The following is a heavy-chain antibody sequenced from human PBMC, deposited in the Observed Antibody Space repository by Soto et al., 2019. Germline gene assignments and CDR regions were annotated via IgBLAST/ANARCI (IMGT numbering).Heavy chain of an antibody. J-gene: IGHJ3*01. CDR1: GFSFSDFG. D-gene: IGHD3-10*01. CDR2: ISYDGSHK. Sequence: QVQLVESGGGVVQPGTSLRLSCAGSGFSFSDFGMHWVLLAPGKGLEWVAVISYDGSHKNYADAVKGRFAISRDTSKKRLYLEMNSLRPEDTAVYYCAKWFGELFDGFDVWGQGTMVTVSS. V-gene: IGHV3-30*18. CDR3: AKWFGELFDGFDV.